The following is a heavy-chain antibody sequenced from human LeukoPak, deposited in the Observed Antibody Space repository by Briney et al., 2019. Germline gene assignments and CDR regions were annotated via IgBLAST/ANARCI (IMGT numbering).Heavy chain of an antibody. D-gene: IGHD2-15*01. CDR3: ARDMGYCSGSSCYGRRYFDY. CDR1: GFTFSSYE. Sequence: GGSLRLSCAASGFTFSSYEMNWVRQAPGKGLEWVSYIGGSGRTIHYADSVKGRFTVSRDNAKNSLYLQMNSLRAEDTAVYYCARDMGYCSGSSCYGRRYFDYWGQGTLVTVSS. CDR2: IGGSGRTI. V-gene: IGHV3-48*03. J-gene: IGHJ4*02.